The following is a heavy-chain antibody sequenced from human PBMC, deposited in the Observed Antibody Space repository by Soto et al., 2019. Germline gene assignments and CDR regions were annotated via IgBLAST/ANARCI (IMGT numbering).Heavy chain of an antibody. CDR3: ARGGTPMGY. D-gene: IGHD1-1*01. Sequence: QVQLVQSGAEVKKPGASVKVSCKASGYTFTNFGISWVRQAPGQGLAWKGWISAYDGKTNYAQKFQGRVTMTTVTSKSTAYMEVRRLRYDGAAVYYCARGGTPMGYWGQGTLVTVSS. V-gene: IGHV1-18*01. J-gene: IGHJ4*02. CDR2: ISAYDGKT. CDR1: GYTFTNFG.